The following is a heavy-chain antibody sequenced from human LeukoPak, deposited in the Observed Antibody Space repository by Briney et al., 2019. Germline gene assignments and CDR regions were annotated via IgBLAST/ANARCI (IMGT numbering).Heavy chain of an antibody. Sequence: SETLSLTCTVSGGSISSYYWSRIRQPPGKGLEWIGYIYYSGSTNYNPSLKSRVTISVDTSKNQFSLKLSSVTAADTAVYYCARAGGSIAAAGTEGINFQHWGQGTLVTVSS. CDR3: ARAGGSIAAAGTEGINFQH. J-gene: IGHJ1*01. CDR1: GGSISSYY. CDR2: IYYSGST. V-gene: IGHV4-59*01. D-gene: IGHD6-13*01.